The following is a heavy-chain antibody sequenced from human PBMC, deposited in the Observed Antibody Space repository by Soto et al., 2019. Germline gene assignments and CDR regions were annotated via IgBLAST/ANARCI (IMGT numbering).Heavy chain of an antibody. CDR1: SGSTSSYY. CDR2: ISNSGST. J-gene: IGHJ4*02. D-gene: IGHD3-22*01. V-gene: IGHV4-59*01. CDR3: ARDRPLHARDRPLYDTSGYYDY. Sequence: SETLSLTCTVPSGSTSSYYWSWIRQPPGTGLEWIGYISNSGSTNYNPSPKSRLTISVDTSKNQFSLKLSSVTAADTAVYYCARDRPLHARDRPLYDTSGYYDYWGQGTLVTVSS.